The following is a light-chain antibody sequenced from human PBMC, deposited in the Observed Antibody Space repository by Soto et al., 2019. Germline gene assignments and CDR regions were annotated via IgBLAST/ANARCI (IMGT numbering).Light chain of an antibody. J-gene: IGLJ2*01. V-gene: IGLV2-14*03. CDR3: SSYASGVTRI. CDR1: SSDVGGYDY. CDR2: DVS. Sequence: QSVLTQPASVSGSPGQSITISCTGTSSDVGGYDYVSWYQQHPGKAPKLMIYDVSNRPSGVSNRFSGSKSGNTASLTISGLQAEDEADYFCSSYASGVTRIFGGGTKLTVL.